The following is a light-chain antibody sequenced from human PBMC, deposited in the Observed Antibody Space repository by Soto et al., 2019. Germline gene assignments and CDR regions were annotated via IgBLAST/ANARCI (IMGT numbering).Light chain of an antibody. V-gene: IGLV2-14*01. Sequence: QSVLTQPASVSGSPGQSITISCTGTSNYVGGYNYVSWYQQHPDKAPKLMIYDVSNRPSGVSNRFSGSKSGNTASLTISGLQAEDEADYYCSSYTSSSTLVFGTGTKVTVL. CDR3: SSYTSSSTLV. J-gene: IGLJ1*01. CDR1: SNYVGGYNY. CDR2: DVS.